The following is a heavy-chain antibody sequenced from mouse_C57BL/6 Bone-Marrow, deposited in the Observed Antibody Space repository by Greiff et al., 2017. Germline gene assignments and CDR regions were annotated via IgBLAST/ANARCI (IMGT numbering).Heavy chain of an antibody. D-gene: IGHD1-1*01. J-gene: IGHJ4*01. CDR2: IYPSDSET. CDR3: ARFFYAIYAMDY. V-gene: IGHV1-61*01. Sequence: QVQLQQPGAELVRPGSSVKLSCKASGYTFTSYWMDWVKQRPGQGLEWIGNIYPSDSETHYNQKFKDKATLTVDKSSSTAYMQLSSLTSEDSAVDYCARFFYAIYAMDYWGQGTSVTVSS. CDR1: GYTFTSYW.